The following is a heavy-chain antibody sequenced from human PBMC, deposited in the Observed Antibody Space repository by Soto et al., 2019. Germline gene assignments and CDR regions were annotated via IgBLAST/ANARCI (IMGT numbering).Heavy chain of an antibody. CDR1: GYTFTTYG. V-gene: IGHV1-18*01. CDR3: ARRSADRDYYYGMDV. D-gene: IGHD2-15*01. J-gene: IGHJ6*02. CDR2: ISGFNGKT. Sequence: ASVKVSCKASGYTFTTYGISWVRQAPGQGLEWVGWISGFNGKTDYAQRLQGRVTMTTDTSTSTAYMELRSLRSDDTAVYYCARRSADRDYYYGMDVWGQGTTVTVSS.